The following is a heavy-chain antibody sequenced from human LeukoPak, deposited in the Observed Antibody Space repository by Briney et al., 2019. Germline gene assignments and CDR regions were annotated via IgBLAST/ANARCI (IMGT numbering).Heavy chain of an antibody. V-gene: IGHV3-64*01. D-gene: IGHD3-22*01. Sequence: GGSLRLSCAASGFTFSNYAMYWVRQAPGMGLEYVSAISSNGGSTDYANSVKGRFTISRDNSKNRLFLQMGSLRAEDMAVYYCARGGYYDSSGSFEYWGQGTLVTVSS. CDR2: ISSNGGST. CDR3: ARGGYYDSSGSFEY. J-gene: IGHJ4*02. CDR1: GFTFSNYA.